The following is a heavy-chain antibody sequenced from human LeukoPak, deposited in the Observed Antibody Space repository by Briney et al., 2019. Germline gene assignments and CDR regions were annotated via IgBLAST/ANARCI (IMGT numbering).Heavy chain of an antibody. D-gene: IGHD3-9*01. CDR3: AKDPPRGLRYFDWLTEKYFQH. CDR2: ISGSGGST. J-gene: IGHJ1*01. Sequence: PGGSLRLSCAASGFTFSGYVMTWVRQPPGKGLQWVADISGSGGSTYYADSVKGRFTISRDNSKNTLYLQMNSLRAEDTAVYYCAKDPPRGLRYFDWLTEKYFQHWGQGTLVTVSS. CDR1: GFTFSGYV. V-gene: IGHV3-23*01.